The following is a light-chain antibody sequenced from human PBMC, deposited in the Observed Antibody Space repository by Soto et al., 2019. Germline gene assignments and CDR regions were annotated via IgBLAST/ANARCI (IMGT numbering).Light chain of an antibody. CDR3: QQYGRSPHT. Sequence: EIVLTQSPGTLSLSPGERATLSCRASQSVSSSYLAWYQQKPGQAPRLLIYGASSRATGIPDRFSGSGSGTDFTLTISRLEPEDFAVYHCQQYGRSPHTFGQGTKLEIK. V-gene: IGKV3-20*01. CDR2: GAS. CDR1: QSVSSSY. J-gene: IGKJ2*01.